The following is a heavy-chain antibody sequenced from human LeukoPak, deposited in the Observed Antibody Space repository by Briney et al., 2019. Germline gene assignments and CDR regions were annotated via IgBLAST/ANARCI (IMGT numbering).Heavy chain of an antibody. V-gene: IGHV3-48*04. CDR3: ARDERHYYDSSGYYGSYY. D-gene: IGHD3-22*01. CDR1: GFTFSSYW. J-gene: IGHJ4*02. Sequence: GGSLRLSCAASGFTFSSYWMHWVRQAPGKGLEWVSYISSSGSTIYYADSVKGRFTISRDNAKNSLYLQMNSLRAEDTAVYYCARDERHYYDSSGYYGSYYWGQGTLVTVSS. CDR2: ISSSGSTI.